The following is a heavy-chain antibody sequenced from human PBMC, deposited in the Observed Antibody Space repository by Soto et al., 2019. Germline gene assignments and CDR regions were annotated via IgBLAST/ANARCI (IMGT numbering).Heavy chain of an antibody. CDR1: GDSVSSISAA. CDR2: TYYRSEWYN. Sequence: PSQTLSLTCAISGDSVSSISAAWTWIRQSPSRGLEWLGRTYYRSEWYNDYAVSVKSRITTKPDTSRNQFSLQLTSVTPEDTAVYYCAREAWATLTNVYSYGTEVWGQGTAVTVSS. D-gene: IGHD7-27*01. V-gene: IGHV6-1*01. CDR3: AREAWATLTNVYSYGTEV. J-gene: IGHJ6*02.